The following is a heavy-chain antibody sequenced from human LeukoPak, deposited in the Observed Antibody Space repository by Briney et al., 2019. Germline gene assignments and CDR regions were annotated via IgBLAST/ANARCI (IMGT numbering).Heavy chain of an antibody. D-gene: IGHD6-13*01. Sequence: PSETLSLTCAVYGGSFSGYYWSWIRQPPGKGLEWIGEINHSGSTNYNPSLKSRVTISVDTSKNQFSLKLSSVTAADTAVYYCARHSSSWSGWFDPWGQGTLVTVSS. CDR3: ARHSSSWSGWFDP. CDR2: INHSGST. J-gene: IGHJ5*02. V-gene: IGHV4-34*01. CDR1: GGSFSGYY.